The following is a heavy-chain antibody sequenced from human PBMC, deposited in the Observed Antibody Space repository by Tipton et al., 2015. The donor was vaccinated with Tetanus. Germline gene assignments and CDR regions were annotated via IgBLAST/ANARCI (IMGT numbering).Heavy chain of an antibody. CDR3: AKFEGVSMFDP. D-gene: IGHD2-8*01. Sequence: GLVKPSETLSLTCTDSGGSISPYYWSWIRQPPGKGLEWIGYMYNSGNTKYNPSLKSRITISADTSKNQLSLELLSLTAADPAVYYCAKFEGVSMFDPWGQGTLVTVSS. J-gene: IGHJ5*02. CDR1: GGSISPYY. V-gene: IGHV4-59*08. CDR2: MYNSGNT.